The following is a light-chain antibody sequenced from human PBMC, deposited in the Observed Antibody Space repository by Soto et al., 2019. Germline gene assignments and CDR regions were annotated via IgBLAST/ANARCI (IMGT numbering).Light chain of an antibody. CDR2: GAS. V-gene: IGKV3-20*01. CDR3: QQYGSSPTYT. CDR1: QSVSSSY. J-gene: IGKJ2*01. Sequence: EIVLTQSPGTLSLSPGERATLSCRASQSVSSSYLAWYQQKPGQAPRLLIYGASSRATGIPDRFSGSGSGTDFTLTISRLEPEDFAVYYCQQYGSSPTYTFGQGTKLAIK.